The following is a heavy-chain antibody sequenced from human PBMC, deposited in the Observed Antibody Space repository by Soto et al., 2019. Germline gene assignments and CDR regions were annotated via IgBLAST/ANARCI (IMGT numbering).Heavy chain of an antibody. CDR2: ISHLETT. J-gene: IGHJ4*02. D-gene: IGHD2-15*01. CDR1: GGTMSCDAYS. CDR3: VRRGGYDSFNF. V-gene: IGHV4-30-2*06. Sequence: SVTLSLTWCVSGGTMSCDAYSWNWIRQSPRKGLERLGYISHLETTYYNPSCRCRLSLSIDRTRNQFFLSLSSMTAADTAVYYCVRRGGYDSFNFWGQRLQGTLST.